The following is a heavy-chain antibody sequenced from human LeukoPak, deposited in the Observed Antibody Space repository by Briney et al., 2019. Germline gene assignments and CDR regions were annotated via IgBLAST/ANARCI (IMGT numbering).Heavy chain of an antibody. Sequence: SETLSLTCTVSGGSISSYYWSWIRQSAGKGLEWIGRIYIGGSTSYNPSLKSRVTMSVDTSKIQFSLNLTSVTAADTAMYYCARGPRMVAMNGYAFDIWGPGTTVIVSS. CDR1: GGSISSYY. J-gene: IGHJ3*02. CDR2: IYIGGST. D-gene: IGHD2-2*01. CDR3: ARGPRMVAMNGYAFDI. V-gene: IGHV4-4*07.